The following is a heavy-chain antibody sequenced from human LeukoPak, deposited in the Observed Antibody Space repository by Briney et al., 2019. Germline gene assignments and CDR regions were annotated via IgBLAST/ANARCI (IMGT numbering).Heavy chain of an antibody. D-gene: IGHD3-22*01. V-gene: IGHV5-51*01. CDR2: IYPGDSDT. J-gene: IGHJ4*02. Sequence: GESLKISCKGSGYSFTSYWIGWVRHMPGKGLEWMGIIYPGDSDTRYSPSFQGQVTISADKSISTAYLQWSSLKASDTAMYYCARHTYYYDSSGYYSSSSYFDYWGQGTLVTVSS. CDR1: GYSFTSYW. CDR3: ARHTYYYDSSGYYSSSSYFDY.